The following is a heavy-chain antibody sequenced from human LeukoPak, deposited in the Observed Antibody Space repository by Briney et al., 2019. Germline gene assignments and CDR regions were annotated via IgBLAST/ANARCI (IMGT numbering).Heavy chain of an antibody. V-gene: IGHV4-4*07. Sequence: SETLSLTCTVSGYSISNGYYWGWVRQPAGKGLEWIGRIYTSGSTNYNPSLKSRVTMSVDTSKNQFSLKLSSVTAADTAVYYCARGGYYYDSSGYYRFDYWGQGTLVTVSS. D-gene: IGHD3-22*01. CDR1: GYSISNGYY. CDR3: ARGGYYYDSSGYYRFDY. CDR2: IYTSGST. J-gene: IGHJ4*02.